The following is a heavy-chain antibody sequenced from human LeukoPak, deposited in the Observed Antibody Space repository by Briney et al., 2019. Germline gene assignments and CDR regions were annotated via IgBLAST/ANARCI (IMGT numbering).Heavy chain of an antibody. D-gene: IGHD3-22*01. J-gene: IGHJ5*02. V-gene: IGHV4-34*01. CDR2: INHSGST. Sequence: PSETLSLTCAVYGGSFSGYYWSWIRQPPGKGLEWIGEINHSGSTNYNPSLKSRVTISVDTSKNQFSLKLSSVTAADTAVYYCAILTDYYDSSGYGWFDPWGQGTLVTVSS. CDR1: GGSFSGYY. CDR3: AILTDYYDSSGYGWFDP.